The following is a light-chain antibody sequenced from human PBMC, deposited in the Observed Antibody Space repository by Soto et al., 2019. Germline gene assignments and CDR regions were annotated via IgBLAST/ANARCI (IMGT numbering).Light chain of an antibody. Sequence: QSALTQPASVSGSPGQWVTISCTGTSSDIGGYNYVSWYQQHPGKAPKLIIYEVTYRPSGVSNRFSCANSGNTASLTISGLQNEDDADYYCSSHTNTYVVFGGGTKLTVL. V-gene: IGLV2-14*01. CDR3: SSHTNTYVV. CDR1: SSDIGGYNY. J-gene: IGLJ2*01. CDR2: EVT.